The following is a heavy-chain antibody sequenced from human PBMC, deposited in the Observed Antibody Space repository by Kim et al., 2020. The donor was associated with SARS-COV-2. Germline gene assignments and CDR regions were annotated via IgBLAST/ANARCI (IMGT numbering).Heavy chain of an antibody. Sequence: AESLKGPFTLSRDNSRNTLCMQMDTLRPEDTAVYYCAREGHSGGLAGTFDGWGQGTLVTVSS. D-gene: IGHD6-19*01. V-gene: IGHV3-30*07. J-gene: IGHJ4*02. CDR3: AREGHSGGLAGTFDG.